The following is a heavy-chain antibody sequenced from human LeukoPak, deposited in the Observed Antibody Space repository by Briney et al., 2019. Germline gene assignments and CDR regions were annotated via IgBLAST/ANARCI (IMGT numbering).Heavy chain of an antibody. CDR1: GFTFSNYG. Sequence: GRSLRLSCAASGFTFSNYGMYWVRKAPGKWLKWVADIPSDGDNRYYEDSVKGRFTISRDNSKKTLYLLMNSLRAEDTAVYYCAKDPIAVAGNNYYGMDVWGQGTTVTVSS. D-gene: IGHD6-19*01. CDR2: IPSDGDNR. J-gene: IGHJ6*02. CDR3: AKDPIAVAGNNYYGMDV. V-gene: IGHV3-30*18.